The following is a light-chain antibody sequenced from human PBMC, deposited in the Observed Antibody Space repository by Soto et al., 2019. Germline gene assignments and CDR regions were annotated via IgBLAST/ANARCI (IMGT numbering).Light chain of an antibody. V-gene: IGLV2-8*01. Sequence: QSALTQPPSASGSPGQSVTISCTGTKSDIGVYDFVSWYQHHPGKAPRLIIYEVVQRPSGVPDRFSGSKSGNTASLTVSGLQAADEADYFCSSYAVSTPLVIFGGGTKVTVL. CDR1: KSDIGVYDF. CDR2: EVV. CDR3: SSYAVSTPLVI. J-gene: IGLJ2*01.